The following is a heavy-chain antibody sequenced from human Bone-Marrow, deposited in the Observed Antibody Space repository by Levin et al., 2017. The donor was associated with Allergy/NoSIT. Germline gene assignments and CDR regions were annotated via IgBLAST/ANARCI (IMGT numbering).Heavy chain of an antibody. CDR1: GFTFSNFA. D-gene: IGHD6-19*01. V-gene: IGHV3-23*01. J-gene: IGHJ5*02. CDR2: ISANGGST. CDR3: AKIPYNSGWSDQ. Sequence: QAGGSLRLSCAVSGFTFSNFAMGWVRQAPGKGLESVSVISANGGSTYYADFVKGRFSISRDNSKNTLYLQMNSLRAEDTARYYCAKIPYNSGWSDQWGQGTLVAVSS.